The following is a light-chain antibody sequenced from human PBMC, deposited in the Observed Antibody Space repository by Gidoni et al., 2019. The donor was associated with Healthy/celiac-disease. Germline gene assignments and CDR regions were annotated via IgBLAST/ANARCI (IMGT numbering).Light chain of an antibody. V-gene: IGKV3-20*01. CDR1: QSVSSSY. Sequence: EIVLTQSPGTLSLSPGERATLSCRASQSVSSSYLAWYQQKPGQAPRLLIYGASSRATGIPDRFSGSGSGTDFTLTISRLEPEDFAVYYCQQYGSSRFSIKFGQGTRLEIK. CDR3: QQYGSSRFSIK. J-gene: IGKJ5*01. CDR2: GAS.